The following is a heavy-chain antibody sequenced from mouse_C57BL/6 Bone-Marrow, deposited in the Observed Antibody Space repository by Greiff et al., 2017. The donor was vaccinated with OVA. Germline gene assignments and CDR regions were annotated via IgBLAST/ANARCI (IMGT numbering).Heavy chain of an antibody. J-gene: IGHJ1*03. D-gene: IGHD1-1*01. Sequence: SGAELVRPGASVKLSCTASGFNIKDDYMHWVKQRPEQGLEWIGWIDPENGDTEYASKFQGKATITADTSSNTAYLQLSSLTSEDTAVYYCSTGITTVVSPNFDVWGTGTTVTVSS. V-gene: IGHV14-4*01. CDR1: GFNIKDDY. CDR2: IDPENGDT. CDR3: STGITTVVSPNFDV.